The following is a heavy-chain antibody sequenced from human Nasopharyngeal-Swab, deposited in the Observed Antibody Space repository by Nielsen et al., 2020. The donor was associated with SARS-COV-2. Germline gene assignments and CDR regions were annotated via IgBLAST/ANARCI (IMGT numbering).Heavy chain of an antibody. CDR3: ARLPAKSIARLWYYYGMDV. Sequence: ASVKVSCKASGYTFTSYGISWVRQAPGQGLEWMGWISAYNGNTNYAQKLQGRVTMTTDTSTSTAYMELRRLRSDDTAVYYCARLPAKSIARLWYYYGMDVWGQGTTVTVSS. V-gene: IGHV1-18*01. CDR2: ISAYNGNT. CDR1: GYTFTSYG. J-gene: IGHJ6*02. D-gene: IGHD2-2*01.